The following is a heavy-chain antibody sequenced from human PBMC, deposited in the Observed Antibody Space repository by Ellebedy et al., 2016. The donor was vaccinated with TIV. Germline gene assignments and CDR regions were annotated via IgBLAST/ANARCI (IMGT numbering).Heavy chain of an antibody. CDR1: GYFFTTYY. CDR2: INPSASTA. CDR3: ARSYTLVREWDF. D-gene: IGHD3-10*01. J-gene: IGHJ4*02. Sequence: AASVKVSCKASGYFFTTYYIHWVRQAPGQGLEWMGIINPSASTANHAQKFQGRVTMTSYTSTSTVYMELNSLRSEDTAVYYCARSYTLVREWDFWGQGTLVTVSS. V-gene: IGHV1-46*01.